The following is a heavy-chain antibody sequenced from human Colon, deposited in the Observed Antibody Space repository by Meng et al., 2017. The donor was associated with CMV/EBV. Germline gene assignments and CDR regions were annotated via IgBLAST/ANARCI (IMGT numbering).Heavy chain of an antibody. CDR1: GFTFSAHY. D-gene: IGHD6-19*01. V-gene: IGHV3-72*01. CDR2: IRNKADGSTA. CDR3: ARPGYSSAWPDY. Sequence: ASGFTFSAHYMDWVRQAPWKGLEWVGRIRNKADGSTAEYAASVKGRFTISRDDSKSSLYLQMNSLKTEDTAVYYCARPGYSSAWPDYWGQGILVTVSS. J-gene: IGHJ4*02.